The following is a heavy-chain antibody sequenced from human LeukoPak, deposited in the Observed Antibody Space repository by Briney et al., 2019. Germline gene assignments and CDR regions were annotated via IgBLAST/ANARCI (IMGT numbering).Heavy chain of an antibody. CDR2: IYYSGST. V-gene: IGHV4-31*03. CDR1: GGSISSGGYY. CDR3: ARDPYCTNGVCNRRWYFDL. Sequence: PSQTLSLTCTVSGGSISSGGYYWSWIRPHPGKGLEGIGNIYYSGSTYYNPSLKSRVTISVDTSKNQFSLKLSSVTAADTAVYYCARDPYCTNGVCNRRWYFDLWGRGTLVTVSS. J-gene: IGHJ2*01. D-gene: IGHD2-8*01.